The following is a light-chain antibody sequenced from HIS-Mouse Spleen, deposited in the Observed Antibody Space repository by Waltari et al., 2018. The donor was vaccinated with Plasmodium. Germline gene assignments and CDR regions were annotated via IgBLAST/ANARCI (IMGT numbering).Light chain of an antibody. J-gene: IGLJ2*01. V-gene: IGLV1-44*01. CDR1: SSNIGSNT. CDR2: SNN. CDR3: AAWDDSLNGPV. Sequence: QSVLTQPPSASGTPGQRVTISCSGSSSNIGSNTVNWYQQLPGTAPKLLNYSNNARPSGVPDRFSGSKSGTAASLAISGLQSEDEADYYCAAWDDSLNGPVFGGGTKLTVL.